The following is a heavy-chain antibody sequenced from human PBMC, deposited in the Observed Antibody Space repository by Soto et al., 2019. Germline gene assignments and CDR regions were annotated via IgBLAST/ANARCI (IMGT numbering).Heavy chain of an antibody. D-gene: IGHD6-6*01. Sequence: PGGSLRLSCAASGFTFSSYGMHWVRQAPGKGLEWVAVIWYDGSNKYYADSVKGRFTISRGNSKNTLYLQMNSLRAEDTAVYYCARVLESIAARPPNYYYYGMDVWGQGTTVTVSS. CDR1: GFTFSSYG. CDR3: ARVLESIAARPPNYYYYGMDV. V-gene: IGHV3-33*01. J-gene: IGHJ6*02. CDR2: IWYDGSNK.